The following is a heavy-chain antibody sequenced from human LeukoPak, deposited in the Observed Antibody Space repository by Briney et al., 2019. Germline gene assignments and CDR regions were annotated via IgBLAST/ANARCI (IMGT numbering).Heavy chain of an antibody. J-gene: IGHJ4*02. D-gene: IGHD3-16*02. CDR3: ARDEVWGSFRYVDY. CDR1: GLTVSSTY. V-gene: IGHV3-11*05. Sequence: PGGSLRLSCAASGLTVSSTYMSWVRQTPGKGLEWVSYISIRSSYTNYADSVKGRFTISRDNAKNSLYLQMNSLRAEDTAVYYCARDEVWGSFRYVDYWGQGTLVTVSS. CDR2: ISIRSSYT.